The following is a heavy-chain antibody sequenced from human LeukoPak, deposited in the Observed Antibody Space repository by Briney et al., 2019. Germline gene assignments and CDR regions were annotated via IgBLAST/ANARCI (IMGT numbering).Heavy chain of an antibody. Sequence: SETLSLTCIVSGGSISSGDYYWSWIRQPPGKCLEWIGYIYYTGHANNNPSLTSRVTMSLDTSKNQFSLKLSSVTAADTAVYYCARAGDSSGYYVSWFDPWGQGTLVTVSS. CDR2: IYYTGHA. CDR1: GGSISSGDYY. J-gene: IGHJ5*02. D-gene: IGHD3-22*01. V-gene: IGHV4-30-4*01. CDR3: ARAGDSSGYYVSWFDP.